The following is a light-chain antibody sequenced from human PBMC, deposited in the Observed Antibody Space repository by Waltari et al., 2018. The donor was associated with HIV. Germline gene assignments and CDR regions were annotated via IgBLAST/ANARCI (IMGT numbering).Light chain of an antibody. J-gene: IGKJ5*01. Sequence: DIQMTQSPSSLSASVGDPVTIPCQASQGISEYLNWYQQRPGKAPKLLIYDASNLQAGVPSRFSGSGSGTDFSLTITSLQPEDVATFYCQQYNHLPITFGQGTRLEIK. CDR3: QQYNHLPIT. CDR2: DAS. V-gene: IGKV1-33*01. CDR1: QGISEY.